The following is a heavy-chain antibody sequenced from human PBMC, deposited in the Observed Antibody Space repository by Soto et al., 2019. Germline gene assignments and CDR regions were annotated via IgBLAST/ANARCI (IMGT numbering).Heavy chain of an antibody. D-gene: IGHD3-16*02. V-gene: IGHV3-9*01. J-gene: IGHJ2*01. Sequence: EVQLVESGGGLVPPGRSLRLSCAASGFTFDDYAMHWVRQAPGKGLEWVSGISWNSGSIGYADSVKGRFTISRDNAKNSLYLQMNSLRAEDTALYYCAKAPTRGGVIVGYFDLWGRGTLVTVSS. CDR3: AKAPTRGGVIVGYFDL. CDR1: GFTFDDYA. CDR2: ISWNSGSI.